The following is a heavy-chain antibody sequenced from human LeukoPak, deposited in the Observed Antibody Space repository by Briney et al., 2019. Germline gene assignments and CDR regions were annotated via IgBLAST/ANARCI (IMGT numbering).Heavy chain of an antibody. D-gene: IGHD5-18*01. V-gene: IGHV3-48*03. CDR3: ARGWGYAKVDY. Sequence: GGSLRLSCAASGFAFSDYAMHWVRQAPGKGLEWISFISSSVGTIFYADSVKGRFTISRDNAKNSLYLQMNSLRVEDTAVYYCARGWGYAKVDYWGQGTLVTVSS. CDR2: ISSSVGTI. CDR1: GFAFSDYA. J-gene: IGHJ4*02.